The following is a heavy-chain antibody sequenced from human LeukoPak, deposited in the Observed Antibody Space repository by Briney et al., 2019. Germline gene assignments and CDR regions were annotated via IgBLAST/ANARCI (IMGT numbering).Heavy chain of an antibody. CDR2: IASDGSHT. CDR1: GFTFSTYF. CDR3: ARERQDTILHSGAFDI. J-gene: IGHJ3*02. Sequence: GRSLRLSCAASGFTFSTYFMHWVRQAPGKGLEWVADIASDGSHTFYVESVKGRFTISRDNSKNTPYLQMNSLRAEDTAVYFCARERQDTILHSGAFDIWGQGTMVTVSS. V-gene: IGHV3-30-3*01. D-gene: IGHD2-21*01.